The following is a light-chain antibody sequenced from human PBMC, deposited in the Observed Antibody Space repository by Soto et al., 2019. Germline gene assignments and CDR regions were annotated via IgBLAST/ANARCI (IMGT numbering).Light chain of an antibody. CDR2: GAS. J-gene: IGKJ1*01. CDR3: QQYGSSLPWT. CDR1: HSVGSR. V-gene: IGKV3-20*01. Sequence: EIVMTQSPGSLSLSPGERATLSCRTSHSVGSRLAWYQQKPGQAPRLLMSGASSRANDIPDRFSGSGSGTYFTLTISRLEPEDFAVYYCQQYGSSLPWTFGQGTKVDIK.